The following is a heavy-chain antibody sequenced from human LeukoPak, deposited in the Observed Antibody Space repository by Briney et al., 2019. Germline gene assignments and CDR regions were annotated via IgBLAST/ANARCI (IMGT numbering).Heavy chain of an antibody. Sequence: SETLSLTCTVSGGSISSSSYYWGWIRQPPGKGLEWIGSIYYSGSTYYNPSLKSRVTISVDTSKNQFSLKLSSVTAADTAVYYCARDTRSGSYFDYWGQGTLVTVSS. CDR3: ARDTRSGSYFDY. CDR1: GGSISSSSYY. CDR2: IYYSGST. V-gene: IGHV4-39*07. J-gene: IGHJ4*02. D-gene: IGHD1-26*01.